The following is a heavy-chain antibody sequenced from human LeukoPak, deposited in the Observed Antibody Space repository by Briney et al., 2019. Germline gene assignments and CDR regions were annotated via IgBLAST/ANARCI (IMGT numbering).Heavy chain of an antibody. CDR1: GFTFSSYA. Sequence: GGSLRLSCAASGFTFSSYAMHWVRQAPGKGLEWVAVISYDGSNKYYADSVKGRFTISRDNSKNTLYLQMNSLRAEDTAVYYCARGANYDILTGSSDFDIWGQGTMVTVSS. D-gene: IGHD3-9*01. J-gene: IGHJ3*02. V-gene: IGHV3-30-3*01. CDR3: ARGANYDILTGSSDFDI. CDR2: ISYDGSNK.